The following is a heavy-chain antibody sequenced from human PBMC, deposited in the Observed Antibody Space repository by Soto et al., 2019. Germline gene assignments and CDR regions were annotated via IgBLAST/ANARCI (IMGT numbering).Heavy chain of an antibody. CDR2: IYYSGST. V-gene: IGHV4-39*01. D-gene: IGHD1-26*01. CDR3: ARHRSGRYYHATQIDAFDI. CDR1: GGSISSSSYY. J-gene: IGHJ3*02. Sequence: PSETLSLTCTVSGGSISSSSYYWGWIRQPPGKGLEWIGSIYYSGSTYYNPSLKSRVTISVDTSKNQFSLKLSSVTAADTAVYYCARHRSGRYYHATQIDAFDIWGQGTMGTVS.